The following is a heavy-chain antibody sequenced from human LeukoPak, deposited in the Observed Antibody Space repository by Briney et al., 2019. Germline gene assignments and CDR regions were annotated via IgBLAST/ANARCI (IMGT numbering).Heavy chain of an antibody. D-gene: IGHD3-10*01. J-gene: IGHJ4*02. Sequence: GASVKVSCKASGYTFTNYGISWVRQAPGQGLEWMGWISAYNGNTNYAQKLQGRVTMTTDTSTSTAYMELRSLRSDDTAVYYCALRLYYGSGSYVHFDFWGQGTLVTVSS. CDR1: GYTFTNYG. V-gene: IGHV1-18*01. CDR3: ALRLYYGSGSYVHFDF. CDR2: ISAYNGNT.